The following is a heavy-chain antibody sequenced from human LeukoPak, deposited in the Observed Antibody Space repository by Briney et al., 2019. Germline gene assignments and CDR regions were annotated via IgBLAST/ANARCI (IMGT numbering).Heavy chain of an antibody. CDR1: GFTFSSYA. CDR2: ISSNGGST. V-gene: IGHV3-64*01. D-gene: IGHD3-3*01. J-gene: IGHJ6*03. CDR3: ARVADFWSGYYYYYMDV. Sequence: PGGSLRLSCAASGFTFSSYAMHWVRQAPGKGLEYVSAISSNGGSTYYANSVKGRFTISRDNSKNTLYLQMGSLRAEDMAVYYCARVADFWSGYYYYYMDVWGKGTTVTVSS.